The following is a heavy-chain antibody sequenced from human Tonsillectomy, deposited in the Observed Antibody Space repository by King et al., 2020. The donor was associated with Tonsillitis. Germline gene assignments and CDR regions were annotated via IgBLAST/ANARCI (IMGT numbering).Heavy chain of an antibody. CDR3: TTSGSYPQSRDY. CDR2: IKTKGEGGTT. Sequence: VQLVESGGGLVKPGGSLRLSCAASGFTFSDAWMTWVRQAPGKGLEWVGLIKTKGEGGTTEYAAPVKGRFTISRDDSKNTLYLQMNSLKTEDTAVYYCTTSGSYPQSRDYWGQGTLVAISS. V-gene: IGHV3-15*01. CDR1: GFTFSDAW. D-gene: IGHD1-26*01. J-gene: IGHJ4*02.